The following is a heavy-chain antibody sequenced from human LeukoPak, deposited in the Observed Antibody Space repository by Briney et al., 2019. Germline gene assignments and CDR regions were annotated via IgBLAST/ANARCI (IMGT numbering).Heavy chain of an antibody. CDR1: GGSISSYY. V-gene: IGHV4-59*01. CDR3: ARKPEGVAFDI. Sequence: SETLSLTCTVSGGSISSYYWSWIRQPPGKGLEWIGYIYYSGSTNYNPSLKSRVTISVDTSKNQFSLKLSSVTAADTAVYYCARKPEGVAFDIWGKGKMSPSLQ. CDR2: IYYSGST. J-gene: IGHJ3*02.